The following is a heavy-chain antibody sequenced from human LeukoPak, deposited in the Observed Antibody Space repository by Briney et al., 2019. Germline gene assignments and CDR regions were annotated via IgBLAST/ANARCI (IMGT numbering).Heavy chain of an antibody. Sequence: PGGSLRLSCAASGFTFSIYAMSWVRQAPGKGLEWVSAISGSGCSTYYADSVKGRFTVSRDNSKNTLYLQMNSLRAEDTAVYYCAKGSVDIVYEYWGQGTLVSVS. CDR3: AKGSVDIVYEY. CDR1: GFTFSIYA. D-gene: IGHD5-12*01. CDR2: ISGSGCST. V-gene: IGHV3-23*01. J-gene: IGHJ4*02.